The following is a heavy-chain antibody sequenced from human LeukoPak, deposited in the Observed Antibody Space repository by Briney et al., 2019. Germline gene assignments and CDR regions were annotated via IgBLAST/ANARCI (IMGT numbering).Heavy chain of an antibody. CDR3: ARGGDGYSSGTYWYFDL. CDR2: IYYRGST. V-gene: IGHV4-59*01. Sequence: PSETLSLTCTVSGGSIRSYYWTWIRQPPGKRMEWIGYIYYRGSTNYNPSLKSRVTISVDTSKNQFSLNLNSVTAADTAVYYCARGGDGYSSGTYWYFDLWGRGTLVTVSS. CDR1: GGSIRSYY. D-gene: IGHD5-24*01. J-gene: IGHJ2*01.